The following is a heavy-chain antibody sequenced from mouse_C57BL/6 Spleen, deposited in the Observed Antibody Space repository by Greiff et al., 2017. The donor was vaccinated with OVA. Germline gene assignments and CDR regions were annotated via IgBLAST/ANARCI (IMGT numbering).Heavy chain of an antibody. J-gene: IGHJ3*01. CDR2: IDPETGGT. CDR3: TRDGYYVLAY. D-gene: IGHD2-3*01. Sequence: QVHVKQSGAELVRPGASVTLSCKASGYTFTDYEMHWVKQTPVHGLEWIGAIDPETGGTAYNQKFKGKAILTADKSSSTVYMELRSLTSEDSAVYYCTRDGYYVLAYWGQGTLVTVSA. V-gene: IGHV1-15*01. CDR1: GYTFTDYE.